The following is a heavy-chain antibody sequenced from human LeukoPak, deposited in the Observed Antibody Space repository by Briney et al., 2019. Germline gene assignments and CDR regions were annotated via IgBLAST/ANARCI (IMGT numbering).Heavy chain of an antibody. CDR1: GGTFSSYA. J-gene: IGHJ4*02. CDR2: IIPILGIA. Sequence: ASVKVSCKASGGTFSSYAISWVRQAPGRGLEWMGRIIPILGIANYAQKFQGRVTITADKSTSTAYMELSSLRSEDTAVYYCARDPGIMITFGGVTSYFDYWGQGTLVTVSS. V-gene: IGHV1-69*04. D-gene: IGHD3-16*01. CDR3: ARDPGIMITFGGVTSYFDY.